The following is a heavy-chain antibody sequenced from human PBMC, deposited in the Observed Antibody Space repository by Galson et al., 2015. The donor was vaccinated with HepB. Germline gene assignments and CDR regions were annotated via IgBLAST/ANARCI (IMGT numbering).Heavy chain of an antibody. CDR1: GYTFTSYD. J-gene: IGHJ5*02. CDR3: ARAPAISKKYNWFDP. CDR2: MNPNSGNT. V-gene: IGHV1-8*01. Sequence: SVKVSCKASGYTFTSYDINWVRQATGQGLEWMGWMNPNSGNTGYAQKFQGRVTMTRNTSISTAYMELSSLRSEDTAVYYCARAPAISKKYNWFDPWGQGTLVTVSS.